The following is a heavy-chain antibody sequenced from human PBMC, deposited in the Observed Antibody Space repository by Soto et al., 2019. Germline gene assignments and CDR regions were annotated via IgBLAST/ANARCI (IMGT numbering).Heavy chain of an antibody. CDR1: GFTFSSYW. J-gene: IGHJ4*02. Sequence: GGSLRLSCAASGFTFSSYWMSWVRQAPGKGLEWVANIKQDGSEKYYVDSVKGRFTISRDNAKNSLYLQMNSLRAEDTAVYYCARTDYGDYSALFDYWGQGTLVTVSS. CDR3: ARTDYGDYSALFDY. V-gene: IGHV3-7*01. CDR2: IKQDGSEK. D-gene: IGHD4-17*01.